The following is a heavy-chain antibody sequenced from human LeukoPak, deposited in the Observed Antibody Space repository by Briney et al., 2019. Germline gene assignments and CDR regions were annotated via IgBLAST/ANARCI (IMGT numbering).Heavy chain of an antibody. D-gene: IGHD1-1*01. Sequence: GGSLRLSCAASGFTFSSYAMSWVRQAPGKGLEWVSAISGSGGSTYCADSVKGRFTISRDNSKNTLYLQMNSLRAEDTAVYYCAKGRWNLVAFDIWGQGTMVTVSS. V-gene: IGHV3-23*01. CDR3: AKGRWNLVAFDI. CDR1: GFTFSSYA. J-gene: IGHJ3*02. CDR2: ISGSGGST.